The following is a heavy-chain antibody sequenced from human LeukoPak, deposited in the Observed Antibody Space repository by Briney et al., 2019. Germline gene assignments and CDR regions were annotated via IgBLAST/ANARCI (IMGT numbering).Heavy chain of an antibody. CDR1: GFTFSTYN. D-gene: IGHD4-11*01. CDR2: INRYSNYI. Sequence: SGGSLRLSCAASGFTFSTYNMNWVRQAPGKGLEWVSSINRYSNYIYYADSLKGRFTVSRDNARNSLYLQMNSLRAEDTAVYYCARGYSNYGYVFDIWGQGTMVTVSS. CDR3: ARGYSNYGYVFDI. V-gene: IGHV3-21*01. J-gene: IGHJ3*02.